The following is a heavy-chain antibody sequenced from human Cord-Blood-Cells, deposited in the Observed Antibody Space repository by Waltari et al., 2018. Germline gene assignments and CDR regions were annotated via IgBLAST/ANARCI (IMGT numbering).Heavy chain of an antibody. V-gene: IGHV4-38-2*01. CDR3: ARADAYSGYDYDAFDI. D-gene: IGHD5-12*01. CDR2: IYHSGST. J-gene: IGHJ3*02. CDR1: GYSISSGYY. Sequence: QVQLQESGPGLVKPSETLSLTCAVSGYSISSGYYWGWIRPPPGKGLEWIGSIYHSGSTYYSPSLKSRVTISVDTSKNQFTLKLSSVTAADTAGYYCARADAYSGYDYDAFDIWGQGTMVTVSS.